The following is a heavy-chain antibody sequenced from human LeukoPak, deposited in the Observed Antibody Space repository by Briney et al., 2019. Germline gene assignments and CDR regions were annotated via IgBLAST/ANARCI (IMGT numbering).Heavy chain of an antibody. V-gene: IGHV3-33*01. CDR3: ARDGTAYCGGDCYSIDY. CDR2: IWYDGSNK. D-gene: IGHD2-21*02. J-gene: IGHJ4*02. CDR1: GFTFSSYG. Sequence: GGSLRLSCAASGFTFSSYGMHWVRQAPGKGLDGVAFIWYDGSNKYYADSVKGRFTISRDNSKNTLYLQMNSLRAEDTAVYYCARDGTAYCGGDCYSIDYWGQGTLVTVSS.